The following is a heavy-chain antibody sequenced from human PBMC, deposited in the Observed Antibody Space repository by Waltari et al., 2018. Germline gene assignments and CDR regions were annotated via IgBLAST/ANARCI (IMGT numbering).Heavy chain of an antibody. J-gene: IGHJ4*02. D-gene: IGHD6-13*01. CDR1: GYTFTGYY. CDR2: MNPNSGGT. CDR3: GRVVGRHPLIAAAY. Sequence: QVQLVQSGAEVKKPGASVKVSCKASGYTFTGYYMHWVRQAPGQGLEWMGWMNPNSGGTNYAQKVQGRVTMTRDTSISTAYRELSRRRSEDTAVYYCGRVVGRHPLIAAAYWGQGTLVTVSS. V-gene: IGHV1-2*02.